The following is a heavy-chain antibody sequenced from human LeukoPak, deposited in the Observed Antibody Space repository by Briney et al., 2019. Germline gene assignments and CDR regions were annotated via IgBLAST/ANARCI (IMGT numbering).Heavy chain of an antibody. D-gene: IGHD4-23*01. CDR2: INHSGST. J-gene: IGHJ5*02. CDR3: ARGGPHSQESSVDWFDP. Sequence: SETLSLTCTVSGGSISNYYWTWIRQPAGKGLEWIGEINHSGSTNYNPSLKSRVTISVDTSKNQFSLKLSSVTAADTAVYYCARGGPHSQESSVDWFDPWGQGTLVTVSS. CDR1: GGSISNYY. V-gene: IGHV4-34*01.